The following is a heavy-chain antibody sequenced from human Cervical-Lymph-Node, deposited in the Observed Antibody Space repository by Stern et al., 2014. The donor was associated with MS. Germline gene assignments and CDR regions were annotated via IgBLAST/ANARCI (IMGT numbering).Heavy chain of an antibody. V-gene: IGHV1-69*01. CDR3: ARHQGGIAAY. CDR2: ITPLVGTA. Sequence: QVQLVQSGAEVKKPGSSVKVSCKASGDTFSNLDISWVRQAPGHGPEWLGVITPLVGTANYAHMFQGRVTFTADESTSTIYMELSSLTSDDTAVYYCARHQGGIAAYWGQGTPVTVSS. D-gene: IGHD6-13*01. J-gene: IGHJ4*02. CDR1: GDTFSNLD.